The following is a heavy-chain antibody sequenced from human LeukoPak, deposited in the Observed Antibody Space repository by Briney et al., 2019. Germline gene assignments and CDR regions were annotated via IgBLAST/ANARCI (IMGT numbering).Heavy chain of an antibody. CDR3: ARDKGGSGSPMYYFDY. V-gene: IGHV4-59*01. Sequence: SETLSLTCTVSGGSISSYYWSWIRQPPGKGLEWIGYIYYSGSTNYNPSLKGRVTISVDTSKNQFSLKLSSVTAADTAVYYCARDKGGSGSPMYYFDYWGQGTLVTVSS. CDR1: GGSISSYY. CDR2: IYYSGST. J-gene: IGHJ4*02. D-gene: IGHD3-10*01.